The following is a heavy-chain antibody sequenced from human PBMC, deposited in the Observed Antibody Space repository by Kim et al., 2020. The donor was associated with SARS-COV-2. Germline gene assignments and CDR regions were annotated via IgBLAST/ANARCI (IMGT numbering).Heavy chain of an antibody. V-gene: IGHV5-51*01. Sequence: GESLKISCKGSGYSFANYWIGWVRQMPGKGLEWVGIIYPGDSHTRYSPSFQGQVTIPADKSISTAYLQWSSLKASDTAMYYCARRMTLGPCFDSWGQGTLVTVSS. CDR3: ARRMTLGPCFDS. CDR1: GYSFANYW. J-gene: IGHJ4*02. CDR2: IYPGDSHT. D-gene: IGHD1-26*01.